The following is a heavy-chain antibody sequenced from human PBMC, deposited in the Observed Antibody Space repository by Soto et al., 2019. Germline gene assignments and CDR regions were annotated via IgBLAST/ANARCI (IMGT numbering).Heavy chain of an antibody. CDR1: SGSISSSNW. CDR2: IYHSGST. CDR3: ARVPYYYDSSGYSPDGGMDV. V-gene: IGHV4-4*02. D-gene: IGHD3-22*01. Sequence: SETLSLTCAVSSGSISSSNWWSWVRQPPGKGLEWIGEIYHSGSTNYNPSLKSRVTISVDKSKNQFSLKLSSVTAADAAVYYCARVPYYYDSSGYSPDGGMDVWGQGTTVTVS. J-gene: IGHJ6*02.